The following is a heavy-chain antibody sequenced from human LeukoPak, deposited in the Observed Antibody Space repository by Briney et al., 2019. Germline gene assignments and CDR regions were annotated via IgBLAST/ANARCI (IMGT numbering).Heavy chain of an antibody. Sequence: PGGSLRLSCAASGFTFSSYWMSWVRQAPGKGLEWVANIKQDGSEKYYVDSVKGRFTISRDNAKNSLYLQMNSLRAEDTAVYYCARGWKGATTNYFDYWGQGTLVTVSS. CDR2: IKQDGSEK. CDR1: GFTFSSYW. CDR3: ARGWKGATTNYFDY. D-gene: IGHD1-26*01. J-gene: IGHJ4*02. V-gene: IGHV3-7*01.